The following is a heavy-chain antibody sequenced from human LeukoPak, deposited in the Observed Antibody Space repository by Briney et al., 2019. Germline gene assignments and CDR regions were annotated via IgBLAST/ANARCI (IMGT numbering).Heavy chain of an antibody. D-gene: IGHD1-26*01. CDR3: ARVQKDVVGATDAEYFQH. V-gene: IGHV1-18*01. CDR1: GYTFTSYG. Sequence: ASVKVSCEASGYTFTSYGISWVRQAPGQGLEWMGWISAYNGNTNYAQKLQGRVTMTTDTSTSTAYMELRSLRSDDTAVYYCARVQKDVVGATDAEYFQHWGKGTLVTVSS. CDR2: ISAYNGNT. J-gene: IGHJ1*01.